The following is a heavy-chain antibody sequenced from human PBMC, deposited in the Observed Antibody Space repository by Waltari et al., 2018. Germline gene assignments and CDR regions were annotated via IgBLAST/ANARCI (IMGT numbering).Heavy chain of an antibody. Sequence: QVQLVQSGAEVKKPGASVKVSCKASGYTFTSYYMHWVRQATGQGLEWMGIINPSGGSTSYAQKFQGRVTMTRDTSTSTVYMELSSLRSEDTAVYYCARGPPGAIFGVVTTPHFDYWGQGTLVTVSS. CDR1: GYTFTSYY. CDR2: INPSGGST. J-gene: IGHJ4*02. CDR3: ARGPPGAIFGVVTTPHFDY. V-gene: IGHV1-46*01. D-gene: IGHD3-3*01.